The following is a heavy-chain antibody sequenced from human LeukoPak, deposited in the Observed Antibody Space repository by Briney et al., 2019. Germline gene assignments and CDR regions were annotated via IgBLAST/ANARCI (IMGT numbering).Heavy chain of an antibody. Sequence: GWSLRLSCVASGFTLSTYAMNWVRQAPGKGLEWVSGISGSGDSTYYADSVKGRFTISRDNFRNTLYLQMNSLRVEDTAVYYCAKNDYGDYWGQGTPVTVSS. V-gene: IGHV3-23*01. CDR3: AKNDYGDY. CDR1: GFTLSTYA. CDR2: ISGSGDST. J-gene: IGHJ4*02.